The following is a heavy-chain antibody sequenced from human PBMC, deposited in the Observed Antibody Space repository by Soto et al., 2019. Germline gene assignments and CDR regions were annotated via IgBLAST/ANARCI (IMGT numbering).Heavy chain of an antibody. J-gene: IGHJ5*01. CDR3: AKGGDYDS. CDR2: IVSEGRRK. Sequence: GGSLRLSCVASGFTFSNYGINWVRQAPGKGLEWVALIVSEGRRKFYADSVKGRFTISRDNSKNTLFLQMSSLTVEDTAVYYCAKGGDYDSWGQGTPVTVSS. D-gene: IGHD4-17*01. CDR1: GFTFSNYG. V-gene: IGHV3-30*18.